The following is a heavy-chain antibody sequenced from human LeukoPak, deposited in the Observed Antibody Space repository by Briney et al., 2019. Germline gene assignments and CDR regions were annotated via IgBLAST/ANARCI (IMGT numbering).Heavy chain of an antibody. CDR2: IKQDGSEK. D-gene: IGHD1-26*01. CDR1: GFTFGKYW. CDR3: ARAGSWSSRPYFDY. Sequence: GGSLRLSCVASGFTFGKYWMSWFRQAPGKGLEWVANIKQDGSEKYYVDSVKGRFTISRDNSKNMVYLQTSSLRAEDTAVYYCARAGSWSSRPYFDYWGQGILVSVSS. J-gene: IGHJ4*02. V-gene: IGHV3-7*03.